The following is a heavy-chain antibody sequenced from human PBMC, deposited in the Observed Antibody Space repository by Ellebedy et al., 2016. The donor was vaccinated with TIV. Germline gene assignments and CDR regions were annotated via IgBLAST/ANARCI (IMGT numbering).Heavy chain of an antibody. CDR1: GGTFSSYA. CDR2: IIPILGIA. Sequence: AASVKVSCKASGGTFSSYAISWVRQAPGQGLEWMGRIIPILGIANYAQKFQGRVTITADKSTSTAYMELSSLRSEDTAVYYCASGVPAAIYYYYYGMDVWGQGTTVTVSS. CDR3: ASGVPAAIYYYYYGMDV. V-gene: IGHV1-69*04. J-gene: IGHJ6*02. D-gene: IGHD2-2*02.